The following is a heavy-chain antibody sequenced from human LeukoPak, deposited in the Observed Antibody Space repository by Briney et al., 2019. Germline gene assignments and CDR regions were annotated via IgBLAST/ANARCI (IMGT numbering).Heavy chain of an antibody. CDR3: AGTAASYYYYYGMDV. D-gene: IGHD6-25*01. CDR1: GGSISSGGYY. V-gene: IGHV4-61*08. J-gene: IGHJ6*02. CDR2: IYYSGST. Sequence: PSQTLSLTCTVSGGSISSGGYYWSWIRQPPGKGLEWIGYIYYSGSTNYNPSLKSRVTISVDTSKNQFSLKLSSVTAADTAVHYCAGTAASYYYYYGMDVWGQGTTVTVSS.